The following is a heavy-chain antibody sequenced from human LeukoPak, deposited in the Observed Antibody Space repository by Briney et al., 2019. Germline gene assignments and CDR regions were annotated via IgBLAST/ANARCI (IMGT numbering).Heavy chain of an antibody. D-gene: IGHD6-19*01. J-gene: IGHJ5*02. Sequence: SETLSLTCTVPGDSTSGYYWSWIRQPAEKGLEWIGRIYSSGSANYNPSLKSRVTMSLDTSKKQFYLQMNSVTAADTAIYYCARERSSGLALWGQGALVTVSS. V-gene: IGHV4-4*07. CDR3: ARERSSGLAL. CDR1: GDSTSGYY. CDR2: IYSSGSA.